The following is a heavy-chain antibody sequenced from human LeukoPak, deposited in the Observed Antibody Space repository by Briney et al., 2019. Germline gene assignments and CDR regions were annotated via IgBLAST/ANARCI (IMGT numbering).Heavy chain of an antibody. D-gene: IGHD3-10*01. Sequence: SQTLSLTYAVYGGSFSGYYWSWIRQPPGKGLEWIGEINHSGSTNYNPSLKSRVTISVDTSKNQFSLKLSSVTAADTAVYYCARGRYYSYSDYWGQGTLVTVSS. CDR3: ARGRYYSYSDY. V-gene: IGHV4-34*01. J-gene: IGHJ4*02. CDR2: INHSGST. CDR1: GGSFSGYY.